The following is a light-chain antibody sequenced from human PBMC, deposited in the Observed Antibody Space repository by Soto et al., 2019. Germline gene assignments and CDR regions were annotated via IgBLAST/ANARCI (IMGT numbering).Light chain of an antibody. CDR2: DAS. V-gene: IGKV3-11*01. J-gene: IGKJ4*01. Sequence: EIVLTQSPLTLSLSPGERATLSCRASQSTNYYLAWYQQKPGQPPRLLIYDASNRATAIPVRFSGSGSGTDFTLTISSLEPEDSAVYYCQYRGIWPPGATFGGGTKVEIK. CDR1: QSTNYY. CDR3: QYRGIWPPGAT.